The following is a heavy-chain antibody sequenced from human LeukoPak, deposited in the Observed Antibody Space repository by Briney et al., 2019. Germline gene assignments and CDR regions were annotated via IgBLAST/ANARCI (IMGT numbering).Heavy chain of an antibody. D-gene: IGHD1-26*01. Sequence: GGSLRLCCAASGFTFNNYWMSWVRQAPGKGLEWVANIKPDGGDKYYVGSVKGRFTISRDNDKNSMCLQMNSLGAEDTAVYYCARERGWELPSSFDSWGQGTLVTVSS. J-gene: IGHJ4*02. V-gene: IGHV3-7*01. CDR1: GFTFNNYW. CDR2: IKPDGGDK. CDR3: ARERGWELPSSFDS.